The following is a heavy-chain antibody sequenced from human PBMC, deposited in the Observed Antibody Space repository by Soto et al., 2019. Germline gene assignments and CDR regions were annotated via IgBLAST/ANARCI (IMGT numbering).Heavy chain of an antibody. CDR3: AKAVSGYFPPMADY. D-gene: IGHD6-13*01. Sequence: EVQLLESGGDLVQPGGSLRLSCAASGFTFSSYAMSWVRQAPGKGLEWVSTIRGTIDNTYYADSVKGRFTISGDTSKNTLYLQMNSLRAEDTAVYHCAKAVSGYFPPMADYWGQGTLVTVSP. J-gene: IGHJ4*02. CDR1: GFTFSSYA. V-gene: IGHV3-23*01. CDR2: IRGTIDNT.